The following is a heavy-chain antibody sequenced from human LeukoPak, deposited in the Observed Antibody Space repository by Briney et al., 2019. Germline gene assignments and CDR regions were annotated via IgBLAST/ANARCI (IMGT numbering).Heavy chain of an antibody. V-gene: IGHV3-66*01. CDR3: ARDGVSMVRGVRVLDYYNYYMDV. CDR2: IYSGGST. J-gene: IGHJ6*03. Sequence: PGGSLRLSCAASGFTVSSNYMSWVRQAPGKGLEWVSVIYSGGSTYYADSVKGRFTISRDNAKNSLYLQMNSLRAEDTAVYYCARDGVSMVRGVRVLDYYNYYMDVWGKGTTVTISS. CDR1: GFTVSSNY. D-gene: IGHD3-10*01.